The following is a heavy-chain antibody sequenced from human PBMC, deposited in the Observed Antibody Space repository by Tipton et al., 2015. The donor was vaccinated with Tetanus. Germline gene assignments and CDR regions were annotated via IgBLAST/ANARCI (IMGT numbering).Heavy chain of an antibody. Sequence: QVQLVQSGAEMKRPGASVKVSCKASGYTFTNYGINWVRQAPGQGLEWVGGITPIFGATNSAPKFQGRVTITADKSTNTAYMELSSLRSEDTAVYYCARAGYSYDTGGSSLLAKIGSDYWGQGTLVAVSS. J-gene: IGHJ4*02. CDR3: ARAGYSYDTGGSSLLAKIGSDY. V-gene: IGHV1-69*06. CDR1: GYTFTNYG. CDR2: ITPIFGAT. D-gene: IGHD3-22*01.